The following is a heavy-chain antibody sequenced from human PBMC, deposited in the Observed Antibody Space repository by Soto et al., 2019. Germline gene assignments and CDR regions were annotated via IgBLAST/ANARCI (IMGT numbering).Heavy chain of an antibody. CDR3: ARDKSGYSYYYFDY. V-gene: IGHV4-30-2*01. J-gene: IGHJ4*02. D-gene: IGHD5-18*01. Sequence: SETLSLTCAVSGGSISSGGYSWSWIRQPPGKGLEWIGYMYHSGSTYYNPSLKSRVTISIDRSKNQFSLKLSSVTAADTAVYYCARDKSGYSYYYFDYWGQGTLVTVSS. CDR2: MYHSGST. CDR1: GGSISSGGYS.